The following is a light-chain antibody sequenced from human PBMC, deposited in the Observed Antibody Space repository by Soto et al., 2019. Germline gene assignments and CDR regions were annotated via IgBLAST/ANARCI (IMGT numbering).Light chain of an antibody. CDR3: SSYTSSSIYV. V-gene: IGLV2-14*01. J-gene: IGLJ1*01. CDR1: SSDVGYYNY. CDR2: DAN. Sequence: QSALTQPASVSGSPGQSIAISCTGTSSDVGYYNYVSWYQQHPGKAPKVMIYDANNRPSGVSDRFSGSKSGNTASLTISGLRAEDEADYYCSSYTSSSIYVSGPGTKVTVL.